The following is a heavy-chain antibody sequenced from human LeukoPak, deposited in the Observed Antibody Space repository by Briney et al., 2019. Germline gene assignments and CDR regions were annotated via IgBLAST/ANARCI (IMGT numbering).Heavy chain of an antibody. Sequence: PGGSLRLSCAASGFTFSRYWMSWVRQAPGKGLEWVANIKQDGSEKYYVESVKGRFTVSRDNARNSLYLQMNSLRAEDTAVYYCAKFQKPQSPYSSSWGGYGMDVWGQGTTVTVSS. CDR1: GFTFSRYW. V-gene: IGHV3-7*03. CDR3: AKFQKPQSPYSSSWGGYGMDV. CDR2: IKQDGSEK. J-gene: IGHJ6*02. D-gene: IGHD6-13*01.